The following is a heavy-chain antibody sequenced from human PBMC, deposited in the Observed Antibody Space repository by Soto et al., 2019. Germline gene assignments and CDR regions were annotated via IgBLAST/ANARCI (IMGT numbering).Heavy chain of an antibody. V-gene: IGHV4-4*07. J-gene: IGHJ4*02. Sequence: QVQLQESGPGLVKPSETLALTCTVSGGSFSPYWWSLIRQPAGKGLEWIGRIHISGSSNYNSSLKSRVTMSVDTSMNQFSMKMSSVTAADTAVYYCARESGSDRYLDSWGQGTLVTVSS. CDR3: ARESGSDRYLDS. CDR2: IHISGSS. CDR1: GGSFSPYW. D-gene: IGHD3-3*01.